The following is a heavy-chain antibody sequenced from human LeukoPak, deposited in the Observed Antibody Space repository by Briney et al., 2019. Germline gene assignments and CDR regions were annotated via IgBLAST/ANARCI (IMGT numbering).Heavy chain of an antibody. J-gene: IGHJ6*03. CDR2: MNPNSGNT. D-gene: IGHD2-8*01. V-gene: IGHV1-8*03. Sequence: ASVKVSCKASGYTFTNYDINWVRQATGQGLEWMGWMNPNSGNTGYAQKFQGRVTITRSTSISTAYMELSSLRSEDTAVYYCARTLVRSYYYYYMDVWGKGTTITVSS. CDR1: GYTFTNYD. CDR3: ARTLVRSYYYYYMDV.